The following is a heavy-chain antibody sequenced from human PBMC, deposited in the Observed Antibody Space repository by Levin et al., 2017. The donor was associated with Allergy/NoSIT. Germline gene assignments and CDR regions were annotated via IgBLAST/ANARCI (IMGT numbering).Heavy chain of an antibody. CDR2: ISYDGSNK. V-gene: IGHV3-30*18. D-gene: IGHD1-26*01. J-gene: IGHJ6*02. Sequence: GGSLRLSCAASGFTFSSYGMHWVRQAPGKGLEWVAVISYDGSNKYYADSVKGRFTISRDNSKNTLYLQMNSLRAEDTAVYYCAKDVTSREAYYYGMDVWGQGTTVTVSS. CDR3: AKDVTSREAYYYGMDV. CDR1: GFTFSSYG.